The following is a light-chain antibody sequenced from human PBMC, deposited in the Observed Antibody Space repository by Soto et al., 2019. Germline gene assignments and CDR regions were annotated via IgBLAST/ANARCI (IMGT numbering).Light chain of an antibody. CDR1: NSDVDGYDY. J-gene: IGLJ1*01. V-gene: IGLV2-14*01. Sequence: QSALSHPASVSGSPGQSITISCTGTNSDVDGYDYVSWYQQHPGKAPKLIIFEVSNRPSGVSNRFSGSKSDNTASLTISGLQAEDEADYYSRSYTSISNLYVFGHGNKVTV. CDR3: RSYTSISNLYV. CDR2: EVS.